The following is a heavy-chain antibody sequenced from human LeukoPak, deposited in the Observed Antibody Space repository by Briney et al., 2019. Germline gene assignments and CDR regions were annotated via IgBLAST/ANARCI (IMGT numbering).Heavy chain of an antibody. J-gene: IGHJ4*02. CDR2: IDGDESAT. CDR1: GFTFRSHW. D-gene: IGHD2-2*01. CDR3: ARANLKRYCSSTSCSPIFDY. Sequence: AGGSLRLSCAASGFTFRSHWMHWVRQAPGKGLIWVSRIDGDESATYYGDSVKGRFTISRDNAKNSLYLQMNSLRAEDTAVYCCARANLKRYCSSTSCSPIFDYWGQGTLVTVSS. V-gene: IGHV3-74*01.